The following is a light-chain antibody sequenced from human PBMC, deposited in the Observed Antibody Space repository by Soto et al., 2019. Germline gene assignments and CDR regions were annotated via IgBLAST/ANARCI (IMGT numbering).Light chain of an antibody. J-gene: IGKJ5*01. Sequence: TQAPGTLAISPGERATLSRKTSQSFRGLLAWYQQKPGQAPRLLIYDAYNRATGIPPRFSGSGSGTDFTLTISSLEPAASAVYYSQHRHMLPITFGQGTRLEIK. CDR2: DAY. CDR1: QSFRGL. CDR3: QHRHMLPIT. V-gene: IGKV3-11*01.